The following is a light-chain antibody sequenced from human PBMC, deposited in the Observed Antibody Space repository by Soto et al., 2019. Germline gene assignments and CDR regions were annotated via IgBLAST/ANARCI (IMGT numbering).Light chain of an antibody. J-gene: IGLJ2*01. CDR1: SSDVGGYNY. CDR2: DVN. CDR3: STYSSTNTRLV. V-gene: IGLV2-14*03. Sequence: QSALTQPASVSGSPGQSITISCTGTSSDVGGYNYVSWYQHHPDKAPKLMIYDVNNRPSGVSHRFSVSKSGNTTSLTISGLQDEDEAAYYCSTYSSTNTRLVFGGGTQLTVL.